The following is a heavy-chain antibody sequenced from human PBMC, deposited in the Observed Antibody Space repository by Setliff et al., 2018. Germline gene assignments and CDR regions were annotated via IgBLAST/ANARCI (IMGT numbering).Heavy chain of an antibody. Sequence: PSETLSLTCAVYGGSFSTYYWIWIRQPPGKGLEWIGEINHSGSTNYNPSLKSRVTISVDTSKNQFSLKPSSVTAADTAVYYCARVDGDGYKERYFDYWGQGTLVTVSS. CDR1: GGSFSTYY. J-gene: IGHJ4*02. D-gene: IGHD5-12*01. CDR3: ARVDGDGYKERYFDY. CDR2: INHSGST. V-gene: IGHV4-34*01.